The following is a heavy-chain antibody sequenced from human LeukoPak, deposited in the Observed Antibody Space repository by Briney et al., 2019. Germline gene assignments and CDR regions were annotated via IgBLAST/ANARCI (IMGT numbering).Heavy chain of an antibody. J-gene: IGHJ4*02. CDR1: GYTLTDYY. D-gene: IGHD1-1*01. V-gene: IGHV1-2*02. CDR3: AREEQYNNFFDY. CDR2: INPNSGDT. Sequence: ASVKVSCKASGYTLTDYYIHWVRQAPGQGLEWMGWINPNSGDTTYAQRFQGRVTMTRDTSISSAYMDLGRLNSDDTAVYFCAREEQYNNFFDYWGQGTQVTVSS.